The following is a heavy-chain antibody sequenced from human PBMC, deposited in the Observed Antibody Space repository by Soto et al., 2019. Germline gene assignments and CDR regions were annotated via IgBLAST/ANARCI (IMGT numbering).Heavy chain of an antibody. CDR1: GFSLSTSGVG. J-gene: IGHJ4*02. D-gene: IGHD2-2*02. Sequence: QITLKESGPTLVTPTQTLTLTCTFSGFSLSTSGVGVGWIRQPPGKALEWLALIYWDDDKRYSPSLKSRLTITKDTSKNQVVLTMTNMDPVDTATYYCAHTVYCSSTSCYNFDYWGQGTLVTVAS. V-gene: IGHV2-5*02. CDR3: AHTVYCSSTSCYNFDY. CDR2: IYWDDDK.